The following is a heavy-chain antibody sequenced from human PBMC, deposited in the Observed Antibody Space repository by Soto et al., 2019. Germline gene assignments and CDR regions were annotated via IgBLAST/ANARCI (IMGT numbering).Heavy chain of an antibody. J-gene: IGHJ6*02. D-gene: IGHD2-15*01. CDR3: ARSRFVVGVTEDYYGMDV. CDR2: IVPILGIA. V-gene: IGHV1-69*02. CDR1: GGTFSSYT. Sequence: SVKVSCKASGGTFSSYTISWVRQAPGQGLEWMGRIVPILGIANYAQKFQGRVTITADKSTSTAYMELSSLRSEDTAVYYCARSRFVVGVTEDYYGMDVWGQGTTVTVSS.